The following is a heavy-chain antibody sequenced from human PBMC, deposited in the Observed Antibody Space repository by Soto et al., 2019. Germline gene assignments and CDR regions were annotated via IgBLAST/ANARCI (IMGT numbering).Heavy chain of an antibody. CDR2: IYSGGST. CDR3: ARGRYSSSWYYWFDP. D-gene: IGHD6-13*01. V-gene: IGHV3-53*01. J-gene: IGHJ5*02. Sequence: EVQLVESGGGLIQPGGSLRLSCAASGFTVSSNYMSWVRQAPGKGLEWVSVIYSGGSTYYADSVKGRFTISRDNSKNTLYLQMNSLRAEDTAVYYCARGRYSSSWYYWFDPWGQGTLVTVSS. CDR1: GFTVSSNY.